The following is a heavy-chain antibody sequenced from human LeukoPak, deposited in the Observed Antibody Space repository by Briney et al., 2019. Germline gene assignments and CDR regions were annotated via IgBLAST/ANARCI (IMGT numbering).Heavy chain of an antibody. V-gene: IGHV4-34*01. CDR3: ARHRRIAVAGTDY. J-gene: IGHJ4*02. CDR1: GGSFSGYY. Sequence: SETLSLTCAVYGGSFSGYYWSWIRQPPGKGLEWIGEINHSGSTNSNPSLKSRVTISVDTSKNQFSLKLSSVTAADTAVYYCARHRRIAVAGTDYWGQGTLVTVSS. D-gene: IGHD6-19*01. CDR2: INHSGST.